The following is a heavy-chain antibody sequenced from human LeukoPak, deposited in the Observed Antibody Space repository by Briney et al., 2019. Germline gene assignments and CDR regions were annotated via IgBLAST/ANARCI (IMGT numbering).Heavy chain of an antibody. CDR1: GYTFTSYD. J-gene: IGHJ6*02. CDR3: AREGRYYDDNGVDV. Sequence: ASVKVSCKASGYTFTSYDINWVRQATGQGLEWMGWMNPNSGNTGYAQKFQGRVTMTRNTSISTAYMELSSLRSEDTAVYYCAREGRYYDDNGVDVWGQGTTVTVSS. V-gene: IGHV1-8*01. D-gene: IGHD3-22*01. CDR2: MNPNSGNT.